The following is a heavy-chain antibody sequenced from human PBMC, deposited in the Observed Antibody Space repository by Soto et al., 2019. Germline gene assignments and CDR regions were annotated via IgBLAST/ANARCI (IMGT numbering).Heavy chain of an antibody. CDR1: GYTFTGYY. CDR3: ARDSDYGDYGNCFQH. J-gene: IGHJ1*01. D-gene: IGHD4-17*01. CDR2: INPNSGGT. Sequence: QVQLVQSGAEVKKPGASVKVSCKASGYTFTGYYMHWVRQAPGQGLEWMGWINPNSGGTNYAQKFQGWVTMTTDSSISTAYMELSRLRSDDTAVYYSARDSDYGDYGNCFQHWGQGTLVTVSS. V-gene: IGHV1-2*04.